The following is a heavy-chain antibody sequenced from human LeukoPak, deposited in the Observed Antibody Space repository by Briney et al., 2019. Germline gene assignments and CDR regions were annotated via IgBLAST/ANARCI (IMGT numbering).Heavy chain of an antibody. CDR2: ISSSGSTI. D-gene: IGHD2-15*01. Sequence: GGSLRLSCAASGFTFSSYEMNWVRQAPGKGLEWVSYISSSGSTIYYADSVKGRFTISRDNAKNSLYLQMNSLRAEDTAVYYCAREDCSGGSCHFDYWGRGTLVTVSS. CDR3: AREDCSGGSCHFDY. V-gene: IGHV3-48*03. CDR1: GFTFSSYE. J-gene: IGHJ4*02.